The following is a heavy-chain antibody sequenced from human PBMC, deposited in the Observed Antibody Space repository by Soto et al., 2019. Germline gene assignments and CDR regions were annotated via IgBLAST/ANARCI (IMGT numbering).Heavy chain of an antibody. CDR2: FYWNDDK. J-gene: IGHJ4*02. CDR3: AHRPTSTDDLYFDY. CDR1: GFSLTTSGVA. Sequence: QITLTESGPTLVTPTQTLTLTCSFSGFSLTTSGVAVGWFRQPPGKPPEWLALFYWNDDKRYSTSLRSRLTVTGDSSKNQVVLTLANVDPVDSGTYYCAHRPTSTDDLYFDYWGQGTLVTVSS. V-gene: IGHV2-5*01.